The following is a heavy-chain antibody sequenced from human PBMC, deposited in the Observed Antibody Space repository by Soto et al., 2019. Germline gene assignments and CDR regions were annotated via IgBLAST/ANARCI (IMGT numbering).Heavy chain of an antibody. D-gene: IGHD3-16*01. Sequence: SETLSLTCAISGDSVSDNSAAWNWIRQSPSRGLEWLGRTYYRSKWYNDYAVSVKSRITVTPDTSKNQFSLHLNSVTPEDTAVYYCAREFPYYLSSDSYLDYWGQGAPVTVSS. V-gene: IGHV6-1*01. CDR1: GDSVSDNSAA. J-gene: IGHJ4*02. CDR3: AREFPYYLSSDSYLDY. CDR2: TYYRSKWYN.